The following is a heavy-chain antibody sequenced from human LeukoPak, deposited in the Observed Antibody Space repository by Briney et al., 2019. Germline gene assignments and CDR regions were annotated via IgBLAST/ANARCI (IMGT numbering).Heavy chain of an antibody. D-gene: IGHD5-18*01. Sequence: PSETLSLTCAVYGGSFSGYYWSWIRQPPGKGLEWIGEINHSGSTNYNPSLKSRVTISVDTSKNQFSLELSSVTATDTAVYHCAREDRYSYGYGYYHYYMDVWGKGTTVTVSS. CDR1: GGSFSGYY. V-gene: IGHV4-34*01. CDR3: AREDRYSYGYGYYHYYMDV. CDR2: INHSGST. J-gene: IGHJ6*03.